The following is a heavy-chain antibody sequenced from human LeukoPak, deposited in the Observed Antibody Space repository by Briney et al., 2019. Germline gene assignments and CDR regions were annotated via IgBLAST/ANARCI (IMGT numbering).Heavy chain of an antibody. V-gene: IGHV1-46*01. CDR1: GYTFTSYY. Sequence: ASVKVSCKASGYTFTSYYMHWVRQPPGQGLEWMGVINPSGGSTSYEQKFQGRVTMTRDMSTSTDYMELSSLRSEDTAVYYCARGDYDILTGVSGGAYNWFDPWGQGTLVTVSS. CDR3: ARGDYDILTGVSGGAYNWFDP. J-gene: IGHJ5*02. CDR2: INPSGGST. D-gene: IGHD3-9*01.